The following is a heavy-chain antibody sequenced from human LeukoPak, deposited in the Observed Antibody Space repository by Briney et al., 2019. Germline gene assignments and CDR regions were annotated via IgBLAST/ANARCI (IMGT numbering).Heavy chain of an antibody. Sequence: PGGSLRLSCAASGFTFSSYGMHWVRQAPGKGLEWVAVISYEGSNKYYADSVKGRFTISSDNSKNTLYLQMNSLRAEDTAVYYCAKNRGSHRASTVTTYYFDYWGQGTLVTVSS. CDR1: GFTFSSYG. CDR2: ISYEGSNK. J-gene: IGHJ4*02. D-gene: IGHD4-17*01. CDR3: AKNRGSHRASTVTTYYFDY. V-gene: IGHV3-30*18.